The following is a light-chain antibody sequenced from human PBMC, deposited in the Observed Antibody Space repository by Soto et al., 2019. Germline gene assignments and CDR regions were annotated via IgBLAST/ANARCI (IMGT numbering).Light chain of an antibody. J-gene: IGLJ3*02. CDR2: EVT. Sequence: QSVLTQPASVSGSPGQSITISCTGTSSDIGGYNYVSWYQQHPGKVPKVMIYEVTNRSSGVSNRFSGSKSGNTASLTISGLEADDEADYYCSSYTRSSTWVFGGGTKLTVL. V-gene: IGLV2-14*01. CDR1: SSDIGGYNY. CDR3: SSYTRSSTWV.